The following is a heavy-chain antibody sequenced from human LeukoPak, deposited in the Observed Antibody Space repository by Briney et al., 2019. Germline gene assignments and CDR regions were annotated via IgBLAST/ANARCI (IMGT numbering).Heavy chain of an antibody. CDR3: ARHQRGNSDAFDI. J-gene: IGHJ3*02. CDR1: GGSISSYY. V-gene: IGHV4-59*01. D-gene: IGHD4-23*01. CDR2: IYYSGST. Sequence: SETLSLTCTVSGGSISSYYWSWIRQPPGKGLEWIGYIYYSGSTNYNPSLKGRVTMSVDTSKNQFSLKLSSVTAADTVVYYCARHQRGNSDAFDIWGQGTMVTVSS.